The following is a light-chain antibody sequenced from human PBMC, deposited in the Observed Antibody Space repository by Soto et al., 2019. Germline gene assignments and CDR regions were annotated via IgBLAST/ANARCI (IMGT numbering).Light chain of an antibody. CDR1: SSNIGAGYD. CDR3: QSYDSSLSGSV. CDR2: GNS. Sequence: QSVLTQPPSVSGAPGQRVTISCTGSSSNIGAGYDVHWYQQLPGTAPKLLIYGNSNRPSGVPDRFSGSKSGTSASLAITGLQAEDEADYYCQSYDSSLSGSVFGGGTMVTVL. J-gene: IGLJ2*01. V-gene: IGLV1-40*01.